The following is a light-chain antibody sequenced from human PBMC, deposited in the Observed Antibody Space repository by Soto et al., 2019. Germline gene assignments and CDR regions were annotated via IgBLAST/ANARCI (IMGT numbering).Light chain of an antibody. J-gene: IGKJ1*01. CDR1: QVVSSW. CDR3: QQYNSYSGT. Sequence: DIQMTHSPSTLSASVGDRVTINCRASQVVSSWLDWYQQKPGKAPKLLIDKTSSLQSGVPSRFSGSGSGTEFTLTISSLQPDDFATYYCQQYNSYSGTFGQGTKVEIK. CDR2: KTS. V-gene: IGKV1-5*03.